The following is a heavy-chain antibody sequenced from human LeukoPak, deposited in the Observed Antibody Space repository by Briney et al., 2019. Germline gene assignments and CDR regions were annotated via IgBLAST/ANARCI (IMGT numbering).Heavy chain of an antibody. D-gene: IGHD3-10*01. V-gene: IGHV4-34*01. Sequence: SETLSLTCAVYGGPFSGYYWSWIRQPPGKGLEWIGEINHSGSTNYNPSLKSRVTISVDTSKNHFSLKLSAVTAADTAVYYCARGRYYYGAGSRLFDYWGQGTLVTVSS. CDR3: ARGRYYYGAGSRLFDY. J-gene: IGHJ4*02. CDR1: GGPFSGYY. CDR2: INHSGST.